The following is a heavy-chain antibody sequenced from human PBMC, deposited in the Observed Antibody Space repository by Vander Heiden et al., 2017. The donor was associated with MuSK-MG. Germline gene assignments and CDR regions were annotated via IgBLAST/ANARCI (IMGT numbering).Heavy chain of an antibody. CDR3: ARGVDIVVGVAALYYFDY. V-gene: IGHV4-34*01. CDR1: GGSFSRYY. J-gene: IGHJ4*02. D-gene: IGHD2-15*01. CDR2: INHSGST. Sequence: QVQLQQWGAGLFKPSETLSLTCAVYGGSFSRYYWSWIRQPPGKGLEWIGEINHSGSTNYKPSLKSRVTISVDTSKNQFSMKLSSVTAAETAVYYCARGVDIVVGVAALYYFDYWGQGTLVTVSS.